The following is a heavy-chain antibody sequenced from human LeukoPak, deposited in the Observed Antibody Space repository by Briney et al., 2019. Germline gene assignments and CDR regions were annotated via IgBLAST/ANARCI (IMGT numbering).Heavy chain of an antibody. CDR2: ISYDGSNK. J-gene: IGHJ6*03. D-gene: IGHD6-13*01. CDR3: ARDLEDSSSPYYYYYYMDV. V-gene: IGHV3-30*01. Sequence: GGSLRLSCAASGFTFSSYAMHWVRQVPGKGLEWVAVISYDGSNKYYADSVKGRFTISRDNSKNTLYLQMNSLRAEDTAVYYCARDLEDSSSPYYYYYYMDVWGKGTTVTVSS. CDR1: GFTFSSYA.